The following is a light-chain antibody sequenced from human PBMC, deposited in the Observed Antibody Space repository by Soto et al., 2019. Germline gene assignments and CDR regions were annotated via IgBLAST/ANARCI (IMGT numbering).Light chain of an antibody. V-gene: IGKV3-20*01. CDR2: GVS. CDR3: QQYANSPIT. Sequence: EIVLTQSPGTLSLSPGESATLSCRASQTVSSNFLAWYQQKPGQAPRLLIYGVSSRASGIPDRFFGSGSGTDFTLTINRLEPEDFAVYYCQQYANSPITFGQGTRLEL. J-gene: IGKJ5*01. CDR1: QTVSSNF.